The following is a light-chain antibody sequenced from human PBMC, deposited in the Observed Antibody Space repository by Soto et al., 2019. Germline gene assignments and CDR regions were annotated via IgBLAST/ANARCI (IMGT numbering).Light chain of an antibody. V-gene: IGLV2-11*01. J-gene: IGLJ1*01. CDR1: SSDVGGYNY. CDR3: ISYTDRQSYL. Sequence: SALTQPRSVSGSPGQSVTISCTGTSSDVGGYNYVSWYQHHPGKAPKVMIYDVSKRPSGVPDRFSSSKSGNTASLTISGLQAEDEADYYCISYTDRQSYLFGTGTKVTVL. CDR2: DVS.